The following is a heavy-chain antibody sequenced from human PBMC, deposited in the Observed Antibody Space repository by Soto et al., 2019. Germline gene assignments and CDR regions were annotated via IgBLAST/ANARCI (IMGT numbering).Heavy chain of an antibody. CDR1: GYTFTGYA. Sequence: ASVKVSCKASGYTFTGYAMHWVRQAPGQRLEWMGWINAGYGNTKYSQKFQDRVTITMDTSASTAYMELSSLRSEDTAVYYCARASGAFDIWGQGTMVTVS. V-gene: IGHV1-3*01. CDR3: ARASGAFDI. D-gene: IGHD3-3*01. J-gene: IGHJ3*02. CDR2: INAGYGNT.